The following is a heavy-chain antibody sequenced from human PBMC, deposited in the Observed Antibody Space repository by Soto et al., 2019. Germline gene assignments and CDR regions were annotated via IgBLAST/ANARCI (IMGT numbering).Heavy chain of an antibody. D-gene: IGHD4-17*01. J-gene: IGHJ6*02. CDR3: ARAPYPVPTVNAPTLYGMDV. V-gene: IGHV1-18*01. CDR2: ISTYNGNT. Sequence: QVQLVQSGAEVKKPGASVKVSCKASGYTFTTYDISWVRQAPGQGLEWMGRISTYNGNTNYPQSLQGRLTLTTDTSTTTAYMELRSLRSDDTALYYCARAPYPVPTVNAPTLYGMDVWGQGTTVTVSS. CDR1: GYTFTTYD.